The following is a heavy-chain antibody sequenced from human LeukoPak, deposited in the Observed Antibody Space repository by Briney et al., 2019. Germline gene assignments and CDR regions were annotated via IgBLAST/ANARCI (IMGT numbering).Heavy chain of an antibody. Sequence: GRSLRLSCAASGFTFSSYAMHWVRQAPGKGLEWVAVISYDGSNKYYADSVKGRFTISRDNSKNTLYLQMNSLRAEDTAVYYCARDRGSSSCSDYWGQGTLVTVSS. CDR1: GFTFSSYA. CDR2: ISYDGSNK. CDR3: ARDRGSSSCSDY. J-gene: IGHJ4*02. V-gene: IGHV3-30*04. D-gene: IGHD6-13*01.